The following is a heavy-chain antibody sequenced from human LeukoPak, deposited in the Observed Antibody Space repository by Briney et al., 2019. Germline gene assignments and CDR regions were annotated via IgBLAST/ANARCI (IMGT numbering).Heavy chain of an antibody. V-gene: IGHV3-30*18. CDR3: AQDYGDQWLVYYFDY. J-gene: IGHJ4*02. CDR1: GFTFSSYG. D-gene: IGHD6-19*01. CDR2: ISYDGSNK. Sequence: GRSLRLSCAASGFTFSSYGMHWVRQAPGKGLEWVALISYDGSNKYYADSVKGRFTISRDNSKNTLYLQMNSLRAEDTAVYYCAQDYGDQWLVYYFDYWGQGTLVTFSS.